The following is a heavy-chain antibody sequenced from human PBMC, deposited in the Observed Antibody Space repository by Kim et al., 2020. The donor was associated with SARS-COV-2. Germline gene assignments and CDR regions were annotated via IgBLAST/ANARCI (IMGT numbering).Heavy chain of an antibody. V-gene: IGHV1-69*04. CDR3: ARDQGELLPSASDY. CDR1: GGTFSSYA. D-gene: IGHD1-26*01. CDR2: IIPILGIA. Sequence: SVKVSCKASGGTFSSYAISWVRQAPGQGLEWMGRIIPILGIANYAQKFQGRVTITADKSTSTAYMELSSLRSEDTAVYYCARDQGELLPSASDYWGQGTLVTVSS. J-gene: IGHJ4*02.